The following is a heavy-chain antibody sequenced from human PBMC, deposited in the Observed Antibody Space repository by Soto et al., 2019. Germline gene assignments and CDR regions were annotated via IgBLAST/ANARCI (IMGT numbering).Heavy chain of an antibody. CDR3: AREVSKADYYYGLDV. J-gene: IGHJ6*02. Sequence: EVQLVESGGGLVKPGGSLRPSCAATGFSFSSYSMNWVRQAPGKGLEWVSLISTRSTYIYYADSVKGRFTISRDNARNSLSLRMNSLRAEDTAVYYCAREVSKADYYYGLDVSGQGTTVTVSS. CDR1: GFSFSSYS. CDR2: ISTRSTYI. V-gene: IGHV3-21*01.